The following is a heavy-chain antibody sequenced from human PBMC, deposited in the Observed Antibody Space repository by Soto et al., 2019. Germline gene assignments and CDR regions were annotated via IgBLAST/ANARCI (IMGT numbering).Heavy chain of an antibody. Sequence: EVQLVESGGGLVQPGGSLRLSCAASGFTFSRYWMSWVRQAPGKGLEWVANIKQDGSEKYYVESVKGRFTMSRDNTKNSLYLQMNSLISEDTAVYYCVRDDTRRNNDFWSGHYTTDAFDMWGQGRMVTVSS. D-gene: IGHD3-3*01. J-gene: IGHJ3*02. CDR1: GFTFSRYW. CDR2: IKQDGSEK. CDR3: VRDDTRRNNDFWSGHYTTDAFDM. V-gene: IGHV3-7*01.